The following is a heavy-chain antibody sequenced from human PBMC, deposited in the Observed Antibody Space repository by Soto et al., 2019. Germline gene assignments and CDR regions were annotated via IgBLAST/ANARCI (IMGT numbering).Heavy chain of an antibody. D-gene: IGHD2-2*01. CDR2: INHRGST. V-gene: IGHV4-34*01. Sequence: SETLSLTCVVYGGSFSGYYWSWIRQSPGKGLEWIGGINHRGSTNYNPSLESRVTISVDTSKNQFSLKLPSVTAADTAMYYCARDGFCTSTTCRVGNWFDPWGQGTPVTVSS. J-gene: IGHJ5*02. CDR3: ARDGFCTSTTCRVGNWFDP. CDR1: GGSFSGYY.